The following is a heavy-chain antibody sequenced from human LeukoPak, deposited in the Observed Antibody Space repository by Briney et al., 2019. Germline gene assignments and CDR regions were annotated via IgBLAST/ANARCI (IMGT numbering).Heavy chain of an antibody. CDR1: GFTFSSYA. CDR2: ISSSGGST. V-gene: IGHV3-23*01. D-gene: IGHD6-19*01. Sequence: PGGSLRLSCAASGFTFSSYAMSWVRQAPGKGLEWVSAISSSGGSTYYADSVKGRFTISRDNSKNMLYLQMNSLRAEDTAIYYCAKDFRSSGWQTGARPRSRIYYFDYWGQGTLVTVSS. CDR3: AKDFRSSGWQTGARPRSRIYYFDY. J-gene: IGHJ4*02.